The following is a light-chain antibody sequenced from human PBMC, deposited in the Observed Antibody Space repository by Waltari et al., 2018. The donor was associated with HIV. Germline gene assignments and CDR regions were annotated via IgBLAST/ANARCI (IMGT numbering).Light chain of an antibody. J-gene: IGLJ2*01. CDR3: CSYAGGRVFVL. CDR1: IRDIGSHKL. V-gene: IGLV2-23*02. Sequence: QPALTQPPSVSRSPGQSITISCTGTIRDIGSHKLLPLYQQYPGRAPKLIIYEVTNRPSGFSDRFSGFKSCNRASLTCAGLRVEDEADYYCCSYAGGRVFVLFGGGTRLTV. CDR2: EVT.